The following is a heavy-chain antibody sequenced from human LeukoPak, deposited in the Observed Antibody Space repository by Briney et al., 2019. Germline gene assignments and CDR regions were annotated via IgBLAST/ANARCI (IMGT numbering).Heavy chain of an antibody. J-gene: IGHJ3*02. CDR2: IIPIFGTT. CDR1: GDTFNSYG. D-gene: IGHD1-20*01. CDR3: ARDLDNWKSVDAFDI. V-gene: IGHV1-69*06. Sequence: GASVKVSCKASGDTFNSYGLSWVRQAPGQGLEWMGGIIPIFGTTNYAQKFQGRVTITADKSTSTAYMELSSLRSEDTAVYYCARDLDNWKSVDAFDIWGQGTLVTVSS.